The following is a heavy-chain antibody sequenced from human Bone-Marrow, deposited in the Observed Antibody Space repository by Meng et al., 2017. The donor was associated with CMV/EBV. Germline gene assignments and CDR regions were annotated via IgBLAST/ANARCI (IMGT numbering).Heavy chain of an antibody. CDR1: GFTFSSYA. CDR2: ISYDGSNK. CDR3: ARGTNDFWSGNWGP. D-gene: IGHD3-3*01. J-gene: IGHJ5*02. V-gene: IGHV3-30*04. Sequence: GESLKISCAASGFTFSSYAMHWVRQAPGKGLEWVAVISYDGSNKYYADSVKGRFTISRDNSKNTLYLQMNSLRAEDTAVYYCARGTNDFWSGNWGPWGQGTLVTVSS.